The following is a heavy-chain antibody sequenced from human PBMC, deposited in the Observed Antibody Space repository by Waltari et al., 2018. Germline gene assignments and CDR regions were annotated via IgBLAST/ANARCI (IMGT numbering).Heavy chain of an antibody. Sequence: QVHLMQSGAEVKKPGASVKVSCKASGYTFTGYAILWVRQAPGQRLEWMGWINAGDGNTKYSQKFQDRVTITRDTSATTAYMDLSSLRSEDTAVYYCARHSSGSYYRMIDYWGQGTLVTVSS. CDR2: INAGDGNT. J-gene: IGHJ4*02. CDR3: ARHSSGSYYRMIDY. D-gene: IGHD1-26*01. CDR1: GYTFTGYA. V-gene: IGHV1-3*01.